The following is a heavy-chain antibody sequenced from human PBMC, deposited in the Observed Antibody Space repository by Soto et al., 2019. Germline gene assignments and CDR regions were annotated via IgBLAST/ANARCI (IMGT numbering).Heavy chain of an antibody. Sequence: QLGGSLRLSCAASGFTFSSYAMSWVRQAPGKGLEWVSAISGSGGSTYYADSVKGRFTISRDNSKNTLYLQMNSLRAEDTAVYYCATLRMYYDFWSGYYAHRVPFDYWGQGTLVTVSS. J-gene: IGHJ4*02. CDR3: ATLRMYYDFWSGYYAHRVPFDY. CDR1: GFTFSSYA. V-gene: IGHV3-23*01. CDR2: ISGSGGST. D-gene: IGHD3-3*01.